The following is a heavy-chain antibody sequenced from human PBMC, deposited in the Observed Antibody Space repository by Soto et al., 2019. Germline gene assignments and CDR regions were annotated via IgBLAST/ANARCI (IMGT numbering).Heavy chain of an antibody. J-gene: IGHJ2*01. Sequence: QVQLQASGPGLVKPSQTLSLTCTVSGGSISSGGSYWRWLRHSTGTGLGWIGYIYYSGTTYYTPSIKSRVSISVATTKYESALMLSSATAAYAAIYYWASGHCFVSSCSDLDPWCRGTLVTVSS. V-gene: IGHV4-31*03. CDR1: GGSISSGGSY. D-gene: IGHD6-13*01. CDR3: ASGHCFVSSCSDLDP. CDR2: IYYSGTT.